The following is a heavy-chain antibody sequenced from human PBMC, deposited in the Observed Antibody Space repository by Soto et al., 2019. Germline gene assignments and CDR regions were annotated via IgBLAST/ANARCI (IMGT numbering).Heavy chain of an antibody. CDR1: GGSISNFY. D-gene: IGHD6-25*01. CDR2: VHYSGNT. V-gene: IGHV4-59*08. J-gene: IGHJ6*02. Sequence: QVQLQESGPGLVKPSETLSLTCTVSGGSISNFYWTWIRQPPGKGLEWIGNVHYSGNTNYNPSLKSRVTTSVDTAKNQLSPNLSSVTAADTAVYYCARNKDAGSDRGGMDVWGQGTTVTVSS. CDR3: ARNKDAGSDRGGMDV.